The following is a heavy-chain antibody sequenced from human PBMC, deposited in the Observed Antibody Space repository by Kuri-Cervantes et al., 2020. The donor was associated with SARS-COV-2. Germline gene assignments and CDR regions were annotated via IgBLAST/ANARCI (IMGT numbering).Heavy chain of an antibody. J-gene: IGHJ4*02. CDR1: GFAFSSHP. Sequence: GSLRLSCEASGFAFSSHPMSWVRQAPGKGLEWIGYIYYSGSTNYNPSLKSRVTISVDTSKNQFSLKLSSVTAADTAVYYCARLGSGRGFDYWGQGTLVTVSS. D-gene: IGHD6-19*01. CDR3: ARLGSGRGFDY. CDR2: IYYSGST. V-gene: IGHV4-59*08.